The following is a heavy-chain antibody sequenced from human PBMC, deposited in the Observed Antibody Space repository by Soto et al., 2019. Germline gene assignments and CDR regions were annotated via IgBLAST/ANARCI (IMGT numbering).Heavy chain of an antibody. V-gene: IGHV4-59*01. CDR3: ARTQSYSGTYWGGFVD. D-gene: IGHD1-26*01. CDR2: VYYSGST. J-gene: IGHJ4*02. CDR1: GASISSYY. Sequence: PSETLSLTCSVSGASISSYYWSWIRQPPGKGPEWIGYVYYSGSTNYNPSLQSRVTISLDASKNQFSLTLSSVTAADTAVYYCARTQSYSGTYWGGFVDWGQGTLVTVSS.